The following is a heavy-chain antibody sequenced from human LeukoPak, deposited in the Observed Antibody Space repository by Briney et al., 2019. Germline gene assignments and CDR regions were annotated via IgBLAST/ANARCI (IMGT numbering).Heavy chain of an antibody. CDR3: ARGLHLGEFDS. D-gene: IGHD3-16*01. J-gene: IGHJ4*02. CDR1: GFTFSSYS. CDR2: TSYDGTNK. V-gene: IGHV3-30-3*01. Sequence: GGSLRLSCAASGFTFSSYSMHWVRQAPGRGLEWVAGTSYDGTNKNYADSVKGRFTITRNNSKKMVYLQMNSLRDEDTAVYYCARGLHLGEFDSWGQGTLVTVSA.